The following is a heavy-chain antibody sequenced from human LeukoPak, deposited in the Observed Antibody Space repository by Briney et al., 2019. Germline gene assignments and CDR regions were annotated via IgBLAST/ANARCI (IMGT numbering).Heavy chain of an antibody. D-gene: IGHD3-3*01. V-gene: IGHV1-8*03. Sequence: ASVKVSCKASGYTFTSYDINWVRQATGQGLEWMGWMNPNSGNTGYAQKFQGRVTITRNTSISTAYMELSSLRSEDTAVYYCARVLRFLEWPYYYYYYMDVWGKGTTVTVSS. CDR3: ARVLRFLEWPYYYYYYMDV. CDR2: MNPNSGNT. CDR1: GYTFTSYD. J-gene: IGHJ6*03.